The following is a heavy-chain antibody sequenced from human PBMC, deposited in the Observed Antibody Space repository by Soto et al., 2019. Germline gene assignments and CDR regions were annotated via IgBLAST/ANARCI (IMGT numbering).Heavy chain of an antibody. CDR1: GFTFSNYA. V-gene: IGHV3-23*01. CDR3: AKSDLRYCSGGSCGYYYFDY. D-gene: IGHD2-15*01. CDR2: ISGSGGTT. Sequence: EVQLLESGGGLVQPGGSLRLSCAASGFTFSNYAMIWVRQAPGKGLEWVSVISGSGGTTHYADSVKGRFTISRDNSKNTLYPQMNYLRAEDTAVYYCAKSDLRYCSGGSCGYYYFDYWGQGTLVTVSS. J-gene: IGHJ4*02.